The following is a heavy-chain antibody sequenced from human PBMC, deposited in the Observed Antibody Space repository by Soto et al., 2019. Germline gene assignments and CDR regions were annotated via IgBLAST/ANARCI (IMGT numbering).Heavy chain of an antibody. Sequence: QVQLVQSGAEVKKPGASGKVSCKASGYTFTSYDINWVRQATGQGLEWMGWMNPNSGNTGYAQKFQGRVTMTRNTSISTAYMELRILRSEDTAVYYCARGRGGYVTPEWYYYTDGWGKGTTVTVSS. J-gene: IGHJ6*03. V-gene: IGHV1-8*01. CDR2: MNPNSGNT. CDR1: GYTFTSYD. CDR3: ARGRGGYVTPEWYYYTDG. D-gene: IGHD5-12*01.